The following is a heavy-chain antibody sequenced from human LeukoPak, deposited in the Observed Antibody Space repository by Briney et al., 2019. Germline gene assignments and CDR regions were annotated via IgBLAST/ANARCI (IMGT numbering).Heavy chain of an antibody. D-gene: IGHD5-18*01. CDR3: ARGIQLNYFDY. CDR2: IYPGDSDT. CDR1: GYRFTSYW. V-gene: IGHV5-51*01. Sequence: GESLQTSCKGSGYRFTSYWIGWVRQMPGKGLEWMGIIYPGDSDTRYSPSFQGQVTISADKSISTAYLQWSSLKASDTAMYYCARGIQLNYFDYWGQGTLVTVSS. J-gene: IGHJ4*02.